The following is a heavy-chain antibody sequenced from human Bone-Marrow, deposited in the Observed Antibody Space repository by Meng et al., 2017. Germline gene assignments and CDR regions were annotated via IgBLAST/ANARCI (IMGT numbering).Heavy chain of an antibody. CDR1: GFTVSSNY. D-gene: IGHD6-19*01. Sequence: GESLKISCAASGFTVSSNYMSWVRQAPGKGLEWVSVIYSGGSTYYADSVKGRFTISRDNSKNTLYLQMNSLRAEDTAVYYCAGEIAVAGTYFDYWGQGTLVTSPQ. J-gene: IGHJ4*02. CDR3: AGEIAVAGTYFDY. V-gene: IGHV3-66*02. CDR2: IYSGGST.